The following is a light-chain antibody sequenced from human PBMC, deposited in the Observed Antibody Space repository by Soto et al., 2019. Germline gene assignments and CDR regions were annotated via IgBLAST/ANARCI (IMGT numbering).Light chain of an antibody. CDR2: GAS. CDR3: QQYGSSPWT. V-gene: IGKV3-20*01. CDR1: QSVSSY. J-gene: IGKJ1*01. Sequence: EIVLTQSPGTLSFSPGERATLSCRASQSVSSYLAWYQQKPGQAPRLLIYGASRRATGIPDRFTGSGSGTDFTLTISRLEPEDFAVYYCQQYGSSPWTFGQGTKVDIK.